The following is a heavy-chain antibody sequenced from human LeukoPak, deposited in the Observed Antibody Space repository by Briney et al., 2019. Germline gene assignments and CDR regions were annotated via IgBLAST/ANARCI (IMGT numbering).Heavy chain of an antibody. Sequence: SETLSLTCAVYGGSFIDYYWSWLRQPPGKGLEWIGEIDHSGSTTYNPSLKSRVTISVDTSKNQFSLKLNSATAADTAVYYCARGFSHWGQGTLVTVSS. J-gene: IGHJ4*02. CDR2: IDHSGST. D-gene: IGHD3-3*01. CDR1: GGSFIDYY. CDR3: ARGFSH. V-gene: IGHV4-34*01.